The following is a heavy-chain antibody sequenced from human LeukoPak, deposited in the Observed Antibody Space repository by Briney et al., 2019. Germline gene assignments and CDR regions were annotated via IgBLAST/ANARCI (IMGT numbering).Heavy chain of an antibody. CDR2: IDQSGTT. V-gene: IGHV4-34*01. J-gene: IGHJ4*02. CDR1: GGSLSGYY. Sequence: SETLSLTCVVYGGSLSGYYWSRIRQPPRQGLEWIGEIDQSGTTNYNPSLKSRVSISVDTSKKQFSLTLTSMTAADTAVYYCARVPHYYFGYGYFDSWGQGTLVTVSS. CDR3: ARVPHYYFGYGYFDS. D-gene: IGHD3-10*01.